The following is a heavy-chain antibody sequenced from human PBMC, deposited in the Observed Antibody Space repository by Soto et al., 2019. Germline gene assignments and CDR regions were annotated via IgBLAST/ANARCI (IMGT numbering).Heavy chain of an antibody. CDR2: IYYSGST. CDR3: AGPLGDQLLSGQNWFDP. CDR1: GGSIRRSSYY. D-gene: IGHD2-2*01. Sequence: SGTPSPTRTVSGGSIRRSSYYWGWVRPPPGKGLGWIGSIYYSGSTYYNPSLKSRVTISVDTSKNQFSLKLSSVTAADTAVYYCAGPLGDQLLSGQNWFDPWGQGTLVTVSS. V-gene: IGHV4-39*01. J-gene: IGHJ5*02.